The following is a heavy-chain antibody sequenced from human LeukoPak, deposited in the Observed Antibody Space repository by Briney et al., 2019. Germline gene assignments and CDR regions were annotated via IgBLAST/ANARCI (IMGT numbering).Heavy chain of an antibody. Sequence: GGSLRLSCAASGFTFSSYGMHWVRQAPGKGLEWVAFIRYDGNNKYYADSVKGRFTVSRDNSKNTLYLQMNGLRAEDTAVYYCAKDWVFHYWGQGTLVTVSS. CDR3: AKDWVFHY. J-gene: IGHJ4*02. D-gene: IGHD6-13*01. CDR2: IRYDGNNK. CDR1: GFTFSSYG. V-gene: IGHV3-30*02.